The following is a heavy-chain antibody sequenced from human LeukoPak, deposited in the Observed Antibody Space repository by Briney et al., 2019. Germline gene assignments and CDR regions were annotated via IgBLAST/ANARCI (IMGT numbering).Heavy chain of an antibody. CDR3: ARGFDGYPFGWWFDP. D-gene: IGHD5-24*01. CDR1: GFTFSTYW. J-gene: IGHJ5*02. V-gene: IGHV3-74*01. Sequence: QSGGSLRLSCVVSGFTFSTYWMHWVRQAPGKGLVWVSRVSADGSTTIYADSVKGRFTISRDNGINTVYLQMNSLRADDAAVYYCARGFDGYPFGWWFDPWGQGTLVTVSS. CDR2: VSADGSTT.